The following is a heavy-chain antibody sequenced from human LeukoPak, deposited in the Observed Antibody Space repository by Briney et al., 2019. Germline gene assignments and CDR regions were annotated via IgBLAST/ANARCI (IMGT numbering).Heavy chain of an antibody. J-gene: IGHJ6*03. CDR2: IYHSGST. CDR1: GGSISSGGYY. Sequence: SQTLSLTCTVSGGSISSGGYYWSWIRQPPGKGLEWIGYIYHSGSTYYNPSLKSRVTISVDTSKNQFSLKLSSVTAADTAVYYCASHSSGWRSYYYMDVWGKGTTVTVSS. V-gene: IGHV4-30-2*02. D-gene: IGHD3-22*01. CDR3: ASHSSGWRSYYYMDV.